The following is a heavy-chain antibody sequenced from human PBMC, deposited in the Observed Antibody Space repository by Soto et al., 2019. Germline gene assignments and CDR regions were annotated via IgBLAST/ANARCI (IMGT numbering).Heavy chain of an antibody. CDR3: ARDERYSAVAGIDY. CDR2: ISSSSSTI. V-gene: IGHV3-48*01. J-gene: IGHJ4*02. D-gene: IGHD6-19*01. Sequence: EVQLVESGGGLVQPGGSLRLSCAASGFTFSSYDMNWVRQAPGKGLEWVSYISSSSSTIYYADFVKGRFTISRDNAKNSLYLQMNSLRAEDTALYYCARDERYSAVAGIDYWGQGTLVTVSS. CDR1: GFTFSSYD.